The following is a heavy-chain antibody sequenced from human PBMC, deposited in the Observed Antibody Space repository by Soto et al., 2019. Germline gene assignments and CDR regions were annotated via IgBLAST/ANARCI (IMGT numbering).Heavy chain of an antibody. J-gene: IGHJ5*02. CDR3: ARRLNLGSFDH. Sequence: SETLSLTCNVSGVSLTGYHWNWIRQPPGKTLEWIGFVYYSGSVSYNPSLKGRASISVDRSKNQFSLRLTSVTAADTAVYYCARRLNLGSFDHWGQGTLVTVSS. V-gene: IGHV4-59*01. CDR1: GVSLTGYH. D-gene: IGHD3-10*01. CDR2: VYYSGSV.